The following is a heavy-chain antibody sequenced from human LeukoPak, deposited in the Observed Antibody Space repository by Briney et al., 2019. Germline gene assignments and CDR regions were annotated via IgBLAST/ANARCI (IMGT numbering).Heavy chain of an antibody. Sequence: ASVEVSCKASGYTFTGYYMHWVRQAPGQGLEWMGWINPNSGGTNYAQKFQGRVTMTRDTSISTAYMELSRPRSDDTAVYYCARDLQRELWFGELFFDYWGQGTLVTVSS. D-gene: IGHD3-10*01. J-gene: IGHJ4*02. CDR1: GYTFTGYY. V-gene: IGHV1-2*02. CDR3: ARDLQRELWFGELFFDY. CDR2: INPNSGGT.